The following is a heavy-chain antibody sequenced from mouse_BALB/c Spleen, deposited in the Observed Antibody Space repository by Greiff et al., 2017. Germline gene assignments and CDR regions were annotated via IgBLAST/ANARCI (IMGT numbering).Heavy chain of an antibody. CDR2: ISSGSSTI. J-gene: IGHJ4*01. Sequence: EVKLVESGGGLVQPGGSRKLSCAASGFTFSSFGMHWVRQAPEKGLEWVAYISSGSSTIYYADTVKGRFTISRDNPKNTLFLQMTSLRSEDTAMYYCARSLRERVMDYWGQGTSVTVSS. CDR1: GFTFSSFG. CDR3: ARSLRERVMDY. D-gene: IGHD1-1*01. V-gene: IGHV5-17*02.